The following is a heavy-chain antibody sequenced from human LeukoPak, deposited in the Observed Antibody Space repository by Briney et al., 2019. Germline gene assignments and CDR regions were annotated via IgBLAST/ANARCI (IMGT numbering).Heavy chain of an antibody. CDR2: INRDGSTT. CDR1: GFTFISYW. V-gene: IGHV3-74*01. D-gene: IGHD3-22*01. CDR3: ARGHHYYDSSAYYY. Sequence: PGGSLTLSCAASGFTFISYWMHWVRQAPRKGLVWVSRINRDGSTTSYAASVKGRFTISRDTAKNTLYLQMNSLRAEDTAVYYCARGHHYYDSSAYYYWGQGTLVTVSS. J-gene: IGHJ4*02.